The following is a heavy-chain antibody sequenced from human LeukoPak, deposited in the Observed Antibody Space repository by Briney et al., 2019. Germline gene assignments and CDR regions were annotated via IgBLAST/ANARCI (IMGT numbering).Heavy chain of an antibody. CDR3: AKSDVAAIQNFDL. J-gene: IGHJ4*02. Sequence: PETLSLTCTVSGGSISSYYWSWIRQPAGKGLEWIGRIYTSGSTNYNPSLKSRVTMSVDTSKNQFSLKLSSVTAADTAVYYCAKSDVAAIQNFDLWGQGTLVTVSS. D-gene: IGHD2-15*01. CDR2: IYTSGST. V-gene: IGHV4-4*07. CDR1: GGSISSYY.